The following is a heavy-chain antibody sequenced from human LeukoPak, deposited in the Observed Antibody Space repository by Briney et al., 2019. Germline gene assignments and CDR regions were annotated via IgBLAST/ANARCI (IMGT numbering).Heavy chain of an antibody. V-gene: IGHV3-33*01. CDR1: GFTFSSYG. CDR2: IWYDGSNK. J-gene: IGHJ6*03. Sequence: GGSLRLSCAASGFTFSSYGMHWVRQAPGKGLEWVAVIWYDGSNKYYADSVKGRFTISRDNSKNTLYLQMNSLRAEDTAVYYCARYLGDYDFWSGQSYYYYMDVWGKGTTVTVSS. D-gene: IGHD3-3*01. CDR3: ARYLGDYDFWSGQSYYYYMDV.